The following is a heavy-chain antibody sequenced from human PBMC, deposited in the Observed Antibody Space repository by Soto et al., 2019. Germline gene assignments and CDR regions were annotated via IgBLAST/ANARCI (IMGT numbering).Heavy chain of an antibody. V-gene: IGHV1-46*01. CDR2: INPSGGST. J-gene: IGHJ4*02. Sequence: ASVKVSCKASGYTFTNYYIHWVRQAPGQGLEWMGIINPSGGSTSYAQRFRGRVTMTRDTSTSTVYMDPSGLRSDDTAVYYCAREDLISMRDYYFTYWGQGTMVTVSS. CDR1: GYTFTNYY. CDR3: AREDLISMRDYYFTY. D-gene: IGHD3-22*01.